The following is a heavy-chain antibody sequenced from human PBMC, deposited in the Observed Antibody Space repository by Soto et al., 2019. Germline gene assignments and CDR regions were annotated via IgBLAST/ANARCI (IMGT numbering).Heavy chain of an antibody. CDR1: GFTFSSYW. CDR2: INSDGSST. CDR3: ARGRTRYFEPRNTDY. Sequence: EVQLVESGGGLVQPGGSLRLSCAASGFTFSSYWMHWVRQAPGKGLVWVSRINSDGSSTSYADSVKGRFTISRDNAKITLYLQMNRLRAEVTAVYYCARGRTRYFEPRNTDYWGQGTLVTVSS. D-gene: IGHD3-9*01. J-gene: IGHJ4*02. V-gene: IGHV3-74*01.